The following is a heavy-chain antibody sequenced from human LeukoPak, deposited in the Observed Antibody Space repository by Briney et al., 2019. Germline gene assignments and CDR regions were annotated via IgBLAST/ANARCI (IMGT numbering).Heavy chain of an antibody. D-gene: IGHD6-25*01. J-gene: IGHJ6*02. CDR1: GFTFTSHA. CDR3: VKHQQRLWYAMDV. V-gene: IGHV3-23*01. CDR2: ISGSGTTT. Sequence: GGSLRLSCAASGFTFTSHAMSWVRQAPGKGLEWVSGISGSGTTTYYADSVKGRFTGSRDNSKNILYLQMNTLRAEDTAVYYCVKHQQRLWYAMDVWGQGNSVTVSS.